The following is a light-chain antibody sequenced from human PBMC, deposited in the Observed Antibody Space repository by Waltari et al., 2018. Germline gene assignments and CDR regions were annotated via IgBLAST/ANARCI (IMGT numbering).Light chain of an antibody. Sequence: EIVLTQSPAPLSLSPGERATLSCRASQTVRSFLAWYQQKPGKAPRLLIFEASSRAPGIPAKFRGSGSGTDFTLTVSNLEPEDFAVYYCLQRSNWPYTFGQGTRVEIK. V-gene: IGKV3-11*01. CDR1: QTVRSF. CDR3: LQRSNWPYT. J-gene: IGKJ2*01. CDR2: EAS.